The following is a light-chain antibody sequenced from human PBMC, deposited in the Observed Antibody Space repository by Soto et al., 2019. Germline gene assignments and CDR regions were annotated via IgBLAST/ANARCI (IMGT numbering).Light chain of an antibody. CDR3: SSYTNSTTY. V-gene: IGLV2-14*01. CDR1: SRDIGGYKF. Sequence: QSVLTQPASVSGSPGQSITISCTGTSRDIGGYKFVSWYQQHPGHAPKLMIYEVNNRPSRVSSRFSGSKSGNTASLTISGLQAEDEADYYCSSYTNSTTYFGTGTKVTVL. J-gene: IGLJ1*01. CDR2: EVN.